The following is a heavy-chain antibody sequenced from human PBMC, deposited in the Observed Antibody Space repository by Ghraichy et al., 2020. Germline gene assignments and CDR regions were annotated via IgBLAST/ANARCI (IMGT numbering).Heavy chain of an antibody. D-gene: IGHD3-22*01. CDR3: AREDQYYYDSSGYYDRYGMDV. CDR2: IKQDGSEK. J-gene: IGHJ6*02. Sequence: GGSLRLSCAASGFTFSSYWMSWVRQAPGKGLEWVANIKQDGSEKYYVDSVKGRFTISRDNAKNSLYLQMNSLRAEDTAVYYCAREDQYYYDSSGYYDRYGMDVWGQGTTVTVSS. CDR1: GFTFSSYW. V-gene: IGHV3-7*01.